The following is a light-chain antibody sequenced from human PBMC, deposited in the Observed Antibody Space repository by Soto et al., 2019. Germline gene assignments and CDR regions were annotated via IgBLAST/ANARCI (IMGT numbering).Light chain of an antibody. CDR2: GAS. V-gene: IGKV3-20*01. CDR3: QQYGRSPWT. CDR1: QSVSSSY. Sequence: EFVLTQSPGTLSLSPGDRDTLSCRASQSVSSSYLAWYQQKPGQAPGLLIYGASSRATGIPDRFSGSGSGTDFTLTISRLEPEDFAVYYCQQYGRSPWTFGQGTKADIK. J-gene: IGKJ1*01.